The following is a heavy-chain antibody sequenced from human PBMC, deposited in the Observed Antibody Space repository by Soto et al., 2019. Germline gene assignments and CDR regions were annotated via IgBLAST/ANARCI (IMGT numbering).Heavy chain of an antibody. D-gene: IGHD3-10*01. CDR1: GFTFGAQY. J-gene: IGHJ4*02. CDR3: ATDPYYYASGF. Sequence: QVRLVQSGGGLVEPGGSLRLSCAASGFTFGAQYMTWIRQAPGKGLEWVSKISGDATLTYYAYSVKGRFTVSRDNAKKALFLQMNRLRVEDTAVYYCATDPYYYASGFWGQGTLVTVSS. V-gene: IGHV3-11*01. CDR2: ISGDATLT.